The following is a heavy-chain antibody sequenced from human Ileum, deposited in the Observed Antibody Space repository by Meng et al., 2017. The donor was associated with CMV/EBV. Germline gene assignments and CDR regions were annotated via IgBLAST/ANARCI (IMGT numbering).Heavy chain of an antibody. CDR2: IEIHGTS. CDR3: TGAGGFSDP. CDR1: GFAVSDNH. D-gene: IGHD3-16*01. V-gene: IGHV3-66*01. J-gene: IGHJ5*02. Sequence: AQLGESGGGLVRPGGSLRLSCAASGFAVSDNHINWVRQAPGKGLEWVSSIEIHGTSYYADSVKGRFTISRDNSKNTVFLQMNILRVEDTALYYCTGAGGFSDPWGQGTLVTVSS.